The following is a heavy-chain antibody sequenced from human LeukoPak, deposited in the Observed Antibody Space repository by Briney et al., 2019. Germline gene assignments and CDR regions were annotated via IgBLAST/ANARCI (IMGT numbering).Heavy chain of an antibody. CDR3: ARDLGRYYGMDV. CDR1: GGSISSYY. J-gene: IGHJ6*02. CDR2: IYYSGST. Sequence: SETLSLTCTVSGGSISSYYWSWIRQPPGKGLEWIGYIYYSGSTNYNPSLKSRVTISVDTSKNQFSLKLSSVTAADTAVYYCARDLGRYYGMDVWGQGTTVTVSS. V-gene: IGHV4-59*01.